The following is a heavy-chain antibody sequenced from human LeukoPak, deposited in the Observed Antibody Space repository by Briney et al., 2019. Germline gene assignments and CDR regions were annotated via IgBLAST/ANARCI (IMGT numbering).Heavy chain of an antibody. Sequence: SVKVSCKASGFTFTSSAVQWVRQARGQRLEWIGWIVVGSGNTNYAQKFQERVTITRDMSTSTAYMELSSLRSEDTAVYYCATRGLRYFDWPHYWGQGTLVIVSS. CDR1: GFTFTSSA. D-gene: IGHD3-9*01. J-gene: IGHJ4*02. V-gene: IGHV1-58*01. CDR3: ATRGLRYFDWPHY. CDR2: IVVGSGNT.